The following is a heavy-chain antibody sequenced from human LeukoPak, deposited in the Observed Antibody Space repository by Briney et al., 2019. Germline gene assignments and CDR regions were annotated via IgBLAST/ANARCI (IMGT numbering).Heavy chain of an antibody. CDR3: ARRKGFGEGYFDS. CDR2: IYYSRST. V-gene: IGHV4-39*01. J-gene: IGHJ4*02. CDR1: GGSISNTLYY. D-gene: IGHD3-10*01. Sequence: SETLSLTCTVSGGSISNTLYYWAWIRQPPGKGLESIGSIYYSRSTYYNPSLKSRVTISVDTSKNQFSLKLTSVTAADTAVYYCARRKGFGEGYFDSWGQGTLVTVSS.